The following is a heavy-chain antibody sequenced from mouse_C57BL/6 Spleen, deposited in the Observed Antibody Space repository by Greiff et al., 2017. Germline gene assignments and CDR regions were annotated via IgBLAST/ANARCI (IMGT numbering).Heavy chain of an antibody. Sequence: QVQLQQPGAELVMPGASVKLSCKASGYTFTRYWMHWVKQRPGQGLEWIGEIDPSDSYTNSNQKFKGKSTMTVDTSSSTTYMQRSSLTSEDSAVYYCARLASKDYFGYWGQGTTLTVSS. D-gene: IGHD6-2*01. CDR3: ARLASKDYFGY. V-gene: IGHV1-69*01. CDR2: IDPSDSYT. J-gene: IGHJ2*01. CDR1: GYTFTRYW.